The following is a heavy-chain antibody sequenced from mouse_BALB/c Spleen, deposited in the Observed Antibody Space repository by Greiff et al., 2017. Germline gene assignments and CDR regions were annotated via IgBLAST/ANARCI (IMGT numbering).Heavy chain of an antibody. Sequence: VQLQQSGPGLVKPSQSLSLTCTVTGYSITSDYAWNWIRQFPGNKLEWMGYISYDGSNNYNPSLKNRISITRDTSKNQFFLKLNSVTTEDTATYYCARETGSPLRWYFDVWGAGTTVTVSS. CDR2: ISYDGSN. CDR1: GYSITSDYA. CDR3: ARETGSPLRWYFDV. J-gene: IGHJ1*01. V-gene: IGHV3-6*02. D-gene: IGHD4-1*01.